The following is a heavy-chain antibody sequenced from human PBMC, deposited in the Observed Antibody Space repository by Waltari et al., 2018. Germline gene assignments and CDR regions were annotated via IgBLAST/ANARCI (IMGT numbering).Heavy chain of an antibody. J-gene: IGHJ4*02. CDR1: GGSISSSSYY. V-gene: IGHV4-39*01. CDR3: ARHPIVLDIVVVVAAYFDY. Sequence: QLQLQESGPGLVKPSETLSLTCTVSGGSISSSSYYWGWIRQPPGKGLEWIGSIYYSVTTYYNPSLKSRVTISVDTSKNQFSLKLSSVTAADTAVYYCARHPIVLDIVVVVAAYFDYWGQGTLVTVSS. CDR2: IYYSVTT. D-gene: IGHD2-15*01.